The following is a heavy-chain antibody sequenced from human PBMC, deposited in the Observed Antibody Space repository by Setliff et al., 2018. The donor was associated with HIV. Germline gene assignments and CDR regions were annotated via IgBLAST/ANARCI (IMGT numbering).Heavy chain of an antibody. CDR2: ISPNSGDT. J-gene: IGHJ6*03. Sequence: ASVKVSCKASGYTFRSYGISWVRQAPGQGLEWVGWISPNSGDTDYIQKFQGRVTLTTDTSTNTAYMELGSLRPDDTAIYYCARGGQQWLPYYYYYMDVWGEGTKVTVSS. CDR1: GYTFRSYG. CDR3: ARGGQQWLPYYYYYMDV. V-gene: IGHV1-18*01. D-gene: IGHD6-19*01.